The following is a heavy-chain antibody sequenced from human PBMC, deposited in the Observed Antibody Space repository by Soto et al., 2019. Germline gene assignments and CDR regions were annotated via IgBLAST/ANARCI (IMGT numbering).Heavy chain of an antibody. CDR3: AKDLLTTVTTSGYFDY. CDR1: GFTFDDYA. D-gene: IGHD4-17*01. J-gene: IGHJ4*02. Sequence: EVQLVESGGGWVQPGRSLRLSCAASGFTFDDYAMHWVRQAPGKGLEWVSGISWNSGSIGYADSVKGRFTISRDNAKNSLYLQMNSLRAEDTALYYCAKDLLTTVTTSGYFDYWGQGTLVTVSS. CDR2: ISWNSGSI. V-gene: IGHV3-9*01.